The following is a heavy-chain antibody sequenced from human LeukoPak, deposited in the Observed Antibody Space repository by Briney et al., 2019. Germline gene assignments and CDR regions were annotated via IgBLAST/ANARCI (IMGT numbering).Heavy chain of an antibody. J-gene: IGHJ4*02. V-gene: IGHV3-74*01. CDR1: GFTFSTYW. Sequence: GGSLRLSCSSSGFTFSTYWMHWVRQAPGKGLVWVSRFNSDGRSTHYADSVKGRFTISRDNSKNTLYVQVNSLGTEDTAAYYCAKGSYYDSSGSFYFDYWGQGTLVTVSS. CDR3: AKGSYYDSSGSFYFDY. CDR2: FNSDGRST. D-gene: IGHD3-22*01.